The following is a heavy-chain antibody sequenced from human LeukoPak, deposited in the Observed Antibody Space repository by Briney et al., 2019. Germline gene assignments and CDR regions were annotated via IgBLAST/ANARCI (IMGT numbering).Heavy chain of an antibody. Sequence: PSETLSLTCTVSGGSISTHYCSWIRQPPGKGLEWIGYIYYGGSTNYNPSLKSRVTISVDTSKNQFSLKLSSVTEADTAVYYCARGHVIHPYNFDYWGQGTLVTVSS. CDR3: ARGHVIHPYNFDY. D-gene: IGHD3-10*01. V-gene: IGHV4-59*11. CDR1: GGSISTHY. CDR2: IYYGGST. J-gene: IGHJ4*02.